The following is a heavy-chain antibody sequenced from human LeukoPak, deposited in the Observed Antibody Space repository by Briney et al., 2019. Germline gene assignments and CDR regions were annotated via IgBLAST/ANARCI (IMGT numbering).Heavy chain of an antibody. CDR3: ARHKEVGDYYYFDY. J-gene: IGHJ4*02. CDR2: RNPSGGST. Sequence: GASVKVSCKASGYIFTSYYMHWVRQAPGQGLEWMGIRNPSGGSTSYTQKFQGRVTMTRDTSTTTGYMELSSLRSQDTAVYYCARHKEVGDYYYFDYWGQGTLVTVSS. V-gene: IGHV1-46*01. D-gene: IGHD2/OR15-2a*01. CDR1: GYIFTSYY.